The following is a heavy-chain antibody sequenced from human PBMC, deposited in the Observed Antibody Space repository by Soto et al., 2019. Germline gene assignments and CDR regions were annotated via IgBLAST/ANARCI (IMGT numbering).Heavy chain of an antibody. Sequence: ASGNVSCKASGYSLTSYGISWVRQAPGQGVERMGWISAYNGNTNYAQKLKGRVTMTTDTSTSTAYMELRSLRSDDTAVYYCARGISALGYCSGGSCSYFDYWGQGALVTVSS. CDR1: GYSLTSYG. V-gene: IGHV1-18*04. D-gene: IGHD2-15*01. J-gene: IGHJ4*02. CDR2: ISAYNGNT. CDR3: ARGISALGYCSGGSCSYFDY.